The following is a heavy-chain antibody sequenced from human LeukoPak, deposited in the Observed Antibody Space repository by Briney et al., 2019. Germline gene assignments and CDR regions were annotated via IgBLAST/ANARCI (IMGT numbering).Heavy chain of an antibody. CDR2: ISWNSGSI. CDR3: AKGRGRGVINNFDY. V-gene: IGHV3-9*03. J-gene: IGHJ4*02. CDR1: GFTFDDYA. D-gene: IGHD3-10*01. Sequence: GGSLRLSCAASGFTFDDYAMHWVRQAPGKGLEWVSGISWNSGSIGYADSAKGRFTISRDNTKNSLYLQMNSLRAEDMALYYCAKGRGRGVINNFDYWGQGTLVTVSS.